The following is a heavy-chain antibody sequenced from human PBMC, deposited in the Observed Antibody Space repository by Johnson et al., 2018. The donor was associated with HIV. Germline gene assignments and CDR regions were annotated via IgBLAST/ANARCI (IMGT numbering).Heavy chain of an antibody. Sequence: VQLVESGGGVVRPGGSLRLSCAASGFIFHEYGMTWVRQAPGKGLEWVSGINWNGGSTGYADSVKGRFTISRDNAKNSLYLQMNSLKTEDTAVYYCARGRIATGGMRGGAFDVWGQGTMVTVSP. V-gene: IGHV3-20*04. J-gene: IGHJ3*01. CDR3: ARGRIATGGMRGGAFDV. D-gene: IGHD6-13*01. CDR1: GFIFHEYG. CDR2: INWNGGST.